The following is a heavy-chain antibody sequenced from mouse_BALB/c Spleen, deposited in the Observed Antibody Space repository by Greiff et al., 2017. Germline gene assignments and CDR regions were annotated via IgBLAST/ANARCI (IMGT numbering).Heavy chain of an antibody. D-gene: IGHD2-10*02. J-gene: IGHJ4*01. Sequence: VQLVESGAELVRPGVSVKISCKGSGYTFTDYAMHWVKQSHAKSLEWIGVISTYYGDASYNQKFKGKATMTVDKSSSAAYMELARLTSEDSAIYYCAGYGKGYAMDYWGQGTSVTVSS. CDR2: ISTYYGDA. CDR3: AGYGKGYAMDY. CDR1: GYTFTDYA. V-gene: IGHV1S137*01.